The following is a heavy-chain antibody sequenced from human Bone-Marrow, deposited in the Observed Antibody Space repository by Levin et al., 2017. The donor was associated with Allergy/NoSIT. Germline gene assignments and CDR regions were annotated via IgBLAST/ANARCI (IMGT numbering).Heavy chain of an antibody. CDR2: MFAGGAA. D-gene: IGHD6-13*01. Sequence: LLLSFPFSCFSINNTNHYWSWIRQPAGKGLEWIGRMFAGGAATYNRSLRSRVTISIDTSKNQFSLKLTSVTAADTAVYYCARDETFNSWHTGWFDPWGQGTLVTVSS. CDR1: CFSINNTNHY. J-gene: IGHJ5*02. V-gene: IGHV4-61*02. CDR3: ARDETFNSWHTGWFDP.